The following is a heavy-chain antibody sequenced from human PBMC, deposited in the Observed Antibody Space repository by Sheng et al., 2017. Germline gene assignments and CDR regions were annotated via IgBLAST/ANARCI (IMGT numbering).Heavy chain of an antibody. CDR1: VYTFTGAY. D-gene: IGHD3-10*01. CDR3: AGETWNYGGAGHRGAFDI. Sequence: QVQLVQSGAEVKRPGASVRVSCKASVYTFTGAYMHWVRQAPGQGLDWMGWMNVDTGATKYAPKYQGRVTMTRDTSITTAYMQLSSLRDDDTAIYYCAGETWNYGGAGHRGAFDIWGQGSLVTVSS. J-gene: IGHJ3*02. V-gene: IGHV1-2*02. CDR2: MNVDTGAT.